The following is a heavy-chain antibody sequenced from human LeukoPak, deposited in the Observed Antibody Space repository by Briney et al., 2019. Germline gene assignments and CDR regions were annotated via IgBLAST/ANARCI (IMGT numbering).Heavy chain of an antibody. D-gene: IGHD2-8*01. CDR2: IIPIFGTA. CDR1: GGTFSSYA. J-gene: IGHJ4*02. Sequence: ASVKVSCKASGGTFSSYAISWVRQAPGQGLEWMGGIIPIFGTANYAQKFQGRVMITADKSTSTAYMELSSLRSEDTAVYYCARRGLRGHYFDYWGQGTLVTVSS. V-gene: IGHV1-69*06. CDR3: ARRGLRGHYFDY.